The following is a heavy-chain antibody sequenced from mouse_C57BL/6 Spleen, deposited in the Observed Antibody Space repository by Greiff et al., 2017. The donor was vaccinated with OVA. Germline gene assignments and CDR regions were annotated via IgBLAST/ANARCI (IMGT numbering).Heavy chain of an antibody. CDR3: ASPRSTMVTTGYFDV. CDR1: GYSFTGYY. J-gene: IGHJ1*03. CDR2: INPSTGGT. D-gene: IGHD2-2*01. V-gene: IGHV1-42*01. Sequence: VQLQQSGPELVKPGASVKISCKASGYSFTGYYMNWVKQSPEKSLEWIGEINPSTGGTTYNQKFKAKATLTVDKSSSTAYMQLKSLTSEDSAVYYCASPRSTMVTTGYFDVWGTGTTVTVSS.